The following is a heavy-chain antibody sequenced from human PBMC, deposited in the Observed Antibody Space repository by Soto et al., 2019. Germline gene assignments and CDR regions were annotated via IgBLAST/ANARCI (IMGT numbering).Heavy chain of an antibody. Sequence: QVQLVESGGGVVQPGRSLRLSCAASGFTFSNYAMHWVRQAPGKGLECVSVISYNGGNRFYRDYVKGRCTISRDNSNNTVHLQIDSLRYEDAAVYYCARGDREDTAVVIGVRPGGYGVDVWGQGTTVTVSS. J-gene: IGHJ6*02. CDR1: GFTFSNYA. CDR3: ARGDREDTAVVIGVRPGGYGVDV. V-gene: IGHV3-30*04. D-gene: IGHD2-15*01. CDR2: ISYNGGNR.